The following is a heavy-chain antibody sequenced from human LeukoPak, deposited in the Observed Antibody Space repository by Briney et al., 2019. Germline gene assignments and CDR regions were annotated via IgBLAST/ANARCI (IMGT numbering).Heavy chain of an antibody. CDR1: GYSFTSYW. CDR3: ARALLWFGESHYGMDV. D-gene: IGHD3-10*01. J-gene: IGHJ6*02. Sequence: GESLKISCKGSGYSFTSYWIGWVRQMPGKGLEWMGIIYPGDSDTRYSPSFQGQDTISADKSISTAYLQWSSLKASDTAMYYCARALLWFGESHYGMDVWGQGTTVTVSS. CDR2: IYPGDSDT. V-gene: IGHV5-51*01.